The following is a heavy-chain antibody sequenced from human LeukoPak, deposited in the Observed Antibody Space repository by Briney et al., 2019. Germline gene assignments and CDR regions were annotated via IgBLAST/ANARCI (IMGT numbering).Heavy chain of an antibody. D-gene: IGHD3-10*01. CDR2: IRYDGSDK. CDR3: AKDGGRGVRDY. CDR1: GFTFSTFG. J-gene: IGHJ4*02. V-gene: IGHV3-30*02. Sequence: GGSLRLSCAASGFTFSTFGMHWVRQAPGKGLEWVTFIRYDGSDKYYTDSVKGRFTISRDNSRNILFLQMNSLRTEDTAVYYCAKDGGRGVRDYWGQGTLVTVSS.